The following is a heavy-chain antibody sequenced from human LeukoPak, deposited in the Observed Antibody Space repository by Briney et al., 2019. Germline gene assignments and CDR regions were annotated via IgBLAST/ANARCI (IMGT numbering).Heavy chain of an antibody. J-gene: IGHJ5*02. Sequence: GGSLRLSCAASGFTFRDYGMHWVRQAPGKGLEWVAVISYDGSNKYCADSVKGRFTISGDNAKNSVFLQMNSLRAEDTAVYYCARELEGSGFDPWGQGTQVTVSS. CDR2: ISYDGSNK. CDR3: ARELEGSGFDP. D-gene: IGHD6-19*01. V-gene: IGHV3-30*12. CDR1: GFTFRDYG.